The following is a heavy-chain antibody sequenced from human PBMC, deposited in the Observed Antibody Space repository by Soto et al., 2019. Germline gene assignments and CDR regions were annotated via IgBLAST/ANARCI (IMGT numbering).Heavy chain of an antibody. J-gene: IGHJ4*02. CDR3: AKARDQQWVRLPFDY. D-gene: IGHD6-19*01. CDR1: GFFFSRYT. Sequence: EVQLLESGGGLVQPGGSLRLSRVSSGFFFSRYTMTWVRQAPGKGLEWVSSFSATSENTYYADSVRGRFTISRDNSKNTLFLQMNSLTAEDTAMYYCAKARDQQWVRLPFDYWGQGILVIVSS. V-gene: IGHV3-23*01. CDR2: FSATSENT.